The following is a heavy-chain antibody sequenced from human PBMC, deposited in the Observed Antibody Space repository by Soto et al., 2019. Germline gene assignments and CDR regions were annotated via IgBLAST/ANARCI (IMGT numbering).Heavy chain of an antibody. CDR3: ARDGKTVRADYDFWSGYLYYYYYYMDV. J-gene: IGHJ6*03. Sequence: GGSLRLSCAASGFTFSSYSMNWVRQAPGKGLEWVSYISSSSTIYYADSVKGRFTISRDNAKNSLYLQMNSLRAEDTAVYYCARDGKTVRADYDFWSGYLYYYYYYMDVWGKGTTVTVSS. CDR1: GFTFSSYS. D-gene: IGHD3-3*01. CDR2: ISSSSTI. V-gene: IGHV3-48*01.